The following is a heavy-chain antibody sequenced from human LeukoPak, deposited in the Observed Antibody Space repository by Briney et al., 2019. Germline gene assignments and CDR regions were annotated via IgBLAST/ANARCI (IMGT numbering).Heavy chain of an antibody. J-gene: IGHJ4*02. Sequence: GGSLRLSCAASGFTFSSYGMSWVRQAPGKGLVWVSRINSDGSSTSYADSVKGRFTISRDNAKNTLYLQMNSLRAEDTAVYYCATGTSSSWYQVYDYWGQGTLVTVSS. CDR1: GFTFSSYG. V-gene: IGHV3-74*01. D-gene: IGHD6-13*01. CDR3: ATGTSSSWYQVYDY. CDR2: INSDGSST.